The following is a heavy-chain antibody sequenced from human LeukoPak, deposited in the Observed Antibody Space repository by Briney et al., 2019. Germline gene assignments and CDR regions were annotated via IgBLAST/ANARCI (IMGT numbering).Heavy chain of an antibody. J-gene: IGHJ6*02. CDR3: ARDRIQLWLRYYYYYGMDV. CDR2: IYYSGST. CDR1: GGSFSSGDYY. V-gene: IGHV4-30-4*01. D-gene: IGHD5-18*01. Sequence: SETLSLTCTVSGGSFSSGDYYWSRLRQPPGKGLEWIGYIYYSGSTYYNPSLKSRVTISVDTSKNQFSLKLSSVTAADTAVYYCARDRIQLWLRYYYYYGMDVWGQGTTVTVSS.